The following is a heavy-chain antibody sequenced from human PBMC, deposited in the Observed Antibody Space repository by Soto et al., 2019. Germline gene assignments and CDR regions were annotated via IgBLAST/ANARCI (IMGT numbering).Heavy chain of an antibody. CDR1: GFTFSSYG. CDR3: AKTYFDR. J-gene: IGHJ2*01. CDR2: ISYDGSNK. Sequence: QVQLVESGGGVVQPGRSLRLSCAASGFTFSSYGMHWVRQAPGKGLEWVAVISYDGSNKYYADSVKGRFTISRDNSKNTLYLQMNSLRAEDTAVYYCAKTYFDRWGRGTLGTVSS. V-gene: IGHV3-30*18.